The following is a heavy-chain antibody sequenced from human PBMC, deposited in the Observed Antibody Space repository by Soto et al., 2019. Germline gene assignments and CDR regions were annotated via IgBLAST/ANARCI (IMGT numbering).Heavy chain of an antibody. Sequence: EVQLVESGGGLVKPGGSLRLSCVASGFTFSSYSMNWVRQAPGKGLEWVSSISSSSTYIYYADSVKGRFTISRDNAKNSLYLQMNSLRVEDTAVYYCARIVGGQIQQCFDYWGQGTLVTVSS. CDR1: GFTFSSYS. CDR2: ISSSSTYI. CDR3: ARIVGGQIQQCFDY. D-gene: IGHD1-26*01. J-gene: IGHJ4*02. V-gene: IGHV3-21*01.